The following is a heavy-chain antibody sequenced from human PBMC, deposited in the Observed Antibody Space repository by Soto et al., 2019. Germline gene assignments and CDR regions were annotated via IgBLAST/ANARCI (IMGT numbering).Heavy chain of an antibody. CDR1: GYSFSNWW. V-gene: IGHV5-51*01. Sequence: GESLKISCKGSGYSFSNWWIAWVRQMPGKGLEYMGIIYPSDSQTRYSPSFRGQVTISADKSISTAYLQWSSLKASDTAIYYCARHGFYGDYSSNYFDPWGQGTLVTVSS. D-gene: IGHD4-17*01. CDR3: ARHGFYGDYSSNYFDP. J-gene: IGHJ5*02. CDR2: IYPSDSQT.